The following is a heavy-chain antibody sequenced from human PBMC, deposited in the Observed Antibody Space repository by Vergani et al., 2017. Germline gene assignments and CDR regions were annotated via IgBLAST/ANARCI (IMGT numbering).Heavy chain of an antibody. CDR1: GGTFSSNS. D-gene: IGHD1-26*01. V-gene: IGHV1-69*13. CDR2: IIPIFGTT. J-gene: IGHJ4*02. Sequence: QGQLAQSGAEVKKPGSSVKVSCKASGGTFSSNSISWVRQAPGQGLEWMGSIIPIFGTTSYAQKFQGRVTILADESTSTAYMELSSLRSEDTAVYYCAGFRSGLSGSYLFDYWGQGTLVTVSS. CDR3: AGFRSGLSGSYLFDY.